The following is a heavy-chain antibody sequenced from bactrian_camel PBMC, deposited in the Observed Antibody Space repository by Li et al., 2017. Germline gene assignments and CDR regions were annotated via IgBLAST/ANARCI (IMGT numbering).Heavy chain of an antibody. Sequence: QLVESGGDLVQPGGSLTLSCTASGFTFSGYWMYWVRQTPAKGLEWVSGVASNGGSTYYYADSVKGRFTISQDNAKNTAYLQMNSLKPEDTGVYYCAPDTDETGGCGGYWGQGTQVTVS. D-gene: IGHD2*01. V-gene: IGHV3S25*01. CDR3: APDTDETGGCGGY. CDR2: VASNGGST. J-gene: IGHJ6*01. CDR1: GFTFSGYW.